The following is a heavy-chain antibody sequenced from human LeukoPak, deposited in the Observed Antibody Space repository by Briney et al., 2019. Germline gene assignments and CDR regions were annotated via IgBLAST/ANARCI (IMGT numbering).Heavy chain of an antibody. J-gene: IGHJ4*02. D-gene: IGHD3-10*01. CDR1: GGSFSGYY. CDR2: INHSGST. Sequence: PSETLSLTCAVYGGSFSGYYWSWIRQPPGKGLEWIGEINHSGSTNYNPSLKSRVTISVDTSKNQFSLKLSSVTAAATAVYYCARGDGAFWPPPSDYWGQGTLVTVSS. V-gene: IGHV4-34*01. CDR3: ARGDGAFWPPPSDY.